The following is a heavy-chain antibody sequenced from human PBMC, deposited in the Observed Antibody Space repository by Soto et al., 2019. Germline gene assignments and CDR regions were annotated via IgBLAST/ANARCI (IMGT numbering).Heavy chain of an antibody. D-gene: IGHD1-26*01. Sequence: ASVKVSCKASGGTFSSYAISWVRQAPGQGLEWMGGIIPIFGTANYAQKFQGRVTITADESTSTAYMELSSLRSEDTAVYYCARDHVGDHVDYYYYGMDVWGQGTTVTVSS. J-gene: IGHJ6*02. CDR1: GGTFSSYA. CDR2: IIPIFGTA. CDR3: ARDHVGDHVDYYYYGMDV. V-gene: IGHV1-69*13.